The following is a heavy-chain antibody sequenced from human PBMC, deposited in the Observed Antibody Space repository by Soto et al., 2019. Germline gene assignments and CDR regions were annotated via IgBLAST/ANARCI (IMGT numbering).Heavy chain of an antibody. J-gene: IGHJ6*04. D-gene: IGHD1-1*01. V-gene: IGHV1-69*08. CDR2: IIPILGIA. Sequence: QVQLVQSGAEVKKPGSSVKVSCKASGGTFSSYTISWVRQAPGQGLEWMGRIIPILGIANYAQKFQGRVRTTADKSTSTAYMELSSLRSEDTTVYYCARDLRAQGTMGFCGRGTTVTVSS. CDR3: ARDLRAQGTMGF. CDR1: GGTFSSYT.